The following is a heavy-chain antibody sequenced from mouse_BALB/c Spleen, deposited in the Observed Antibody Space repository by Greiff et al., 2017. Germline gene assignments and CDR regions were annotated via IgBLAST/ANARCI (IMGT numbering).Heavy chain of an antibody. D-gene: IGHD1-1*01. CDR2: INPGSGGT. CDR1: GYAFTNYL. V-gene: IGHV1-54*01. Sequence: QVQLQQSGAELVRPGTSVKVSCKASGYAFTNYLIEWVKQRPGQGLEWIGVINPGSGGTNYNEKFKGKATLTADKSSSTAYMQLSSLTSDDSAVYFCARGPITTVVAFYAMDYWGQGTSVTVSS. CDR3: ARGPITTVVAFYAMDY. J-gene: IGHJ4*01.